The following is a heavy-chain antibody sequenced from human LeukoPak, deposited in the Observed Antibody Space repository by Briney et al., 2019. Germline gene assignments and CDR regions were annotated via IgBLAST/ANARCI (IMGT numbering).Heavy chain of an antibody. Sequence: SETLSLTCTVSGGSFTSGSYYWGWIRQPPGKGLEWIGSIYYSGSTFYNPSLKSRVTISVDTSKNQFSLKLSSVTAADTAVYYCATSNLRGWFHLNYFDYWGQGTLVTVSS. D-gene: IGHD6-19*01. CDR3: ATSNLRGWFHLNYFDY. V-gene: IGHV4-39*01. J-gene: IGHJ4*02. CDR1: GGSFTSGSYY. CDR2: IYYSGST.